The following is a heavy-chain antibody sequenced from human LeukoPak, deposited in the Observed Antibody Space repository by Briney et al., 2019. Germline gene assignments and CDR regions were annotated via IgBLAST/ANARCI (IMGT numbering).Heavy chain of an antibody. Sequence: GGSLRLSCAASGFTFSNYYIGWIRQAPGKGLEWVSYISSSAITMYYADSVKGRFTISRDNAKNSLYLQMNSLRAEDTAVYYCARANNWNYPYYFDYWGQGTLVTVSS. CDR2: ISSSAITM. V-gene: IGHV3-11*01. CDR1: GFTFSNYY. CDR3: ARANNWNYPYYFDY. J-gene: IGHJ4*02. D-gene: IGHD1-7*01.